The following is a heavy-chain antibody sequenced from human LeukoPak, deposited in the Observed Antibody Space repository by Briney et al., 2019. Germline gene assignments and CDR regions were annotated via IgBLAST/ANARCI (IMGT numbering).Heavy chain of an antibody. D-gene: IGHD3-22*01. CDR2: IYSGGST. CDR3: ARPNYDSSGYSGDY. Sequence: GGSLRLSCAASGFTVSSNYMSWVRQAPGKGLEWVSIIYSGGSTYYADSVKGRFTISRDNSKNTLYLQMNSLRAEDTAVYYCARPNYDSSGYSGDYWGQGTLVTVSS. J-gene: IGHJ4*02. V-gene: IGHV3-66*04. CDR1: GFTVSSNY.